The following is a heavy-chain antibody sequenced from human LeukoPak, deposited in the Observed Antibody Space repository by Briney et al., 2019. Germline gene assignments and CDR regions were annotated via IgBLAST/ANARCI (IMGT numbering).Heavy chain of an antibody. J-gene: IGHJ5*02. D-gene: IGHD4-17*01. CDR3: ARNYGDYWNWGFDP. CDR1: GFTFSDYY. CDR2: ISSSGSTI. Sequence: GGSLRLSCAASGFTFSDYYMSWIRQAPGKGLEWVSYISSSGSTIYYVDSVKGRFTISRDNAKNSLYLQMNSLRAEDTAVYYCARNYGDYWNWGFDPWGQGTLVTVSS. V-gene: IGHV3-11*04.